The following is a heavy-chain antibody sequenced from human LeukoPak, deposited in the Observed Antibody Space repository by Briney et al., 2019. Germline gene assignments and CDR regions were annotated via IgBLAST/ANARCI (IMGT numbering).Heavy chain of an antibody. CDR1: GASISSTIYY. Sequence: SETLSLTCTVSGASISSTIYYWGWIRQPPGKGLEWIGSVFYSENTYYNPSLKSRVTISVDTSKNQFSLNLNSVTAADTAVYFCSRGLDSRKLGYWGQGTLVTVSS. CDR2: VFYSENT. V-gene: IGHV4-39*07. CDR3: SRGLDSRKLGY. J-gene: IGHJ4*02. D-gene: IGHD3-22*01.